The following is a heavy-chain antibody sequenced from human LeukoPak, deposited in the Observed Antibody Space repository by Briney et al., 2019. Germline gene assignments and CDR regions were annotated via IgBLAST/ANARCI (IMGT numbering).Heavy chain of an antibody. CDR1: GYTFTGYY. CDR3: ARVRGPAAALHFEF. V-gene: IGHV1-2*02. Sequence: ASLKVSCKASGYTFTGYYIHWMRQAPGQGLEWMGWINPNGGGADYAQKFQGRVTMTRDTSINTAYMELSRLKSDDAAVYYCARVRGPAAALHFEFWGQGTLVTVSS. D-gene: IGHD6-13*01. CDR2: INPNGGGA. J-gene: IGHJ4*02.